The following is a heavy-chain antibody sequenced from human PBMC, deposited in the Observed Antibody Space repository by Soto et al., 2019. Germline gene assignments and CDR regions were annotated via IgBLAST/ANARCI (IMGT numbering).Heavy chain of an antibody. D-gene: IGHD5-12*01. CDR2: INPNSGGT. CDR3: ARAGVEMATIGAFDT. J-gene: IGHJ3*02. Sequence: ASVKVSCKASGYTFTGYYMHWVRQAPGQGLEWMGWINPNSGGTNYAQKFQGWVTMTRDTSISTAYMELSRLRSDDTAVYYCARAGVEMATIGAFDTWGQGTMVTVSS. V-gene: IGHV1-2*04. CDR1: GYTFTGYY.